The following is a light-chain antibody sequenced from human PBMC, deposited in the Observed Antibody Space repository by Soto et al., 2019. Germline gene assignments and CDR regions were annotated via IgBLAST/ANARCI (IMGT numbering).Light chain of an antibody. CDR3: QQTYSVPGS. CDR1: QNIDSY. V-gene: IGKV1-39*01. J-gene: IGKJ4*01. Sequence: DILMTQSPSSLSASVGDRLTITCRASQNIDSYLNWYQQKPGKAPKLLIFAASNLQSGVPSRFSGSGSGTDVTVTISSLQPDDFATYYCQQTYSVPGSFGGGTKVEVK. CDR2: AAS.